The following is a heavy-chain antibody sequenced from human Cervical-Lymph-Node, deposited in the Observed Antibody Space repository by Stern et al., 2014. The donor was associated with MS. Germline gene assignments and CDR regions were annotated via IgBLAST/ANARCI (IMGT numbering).Heavy chain of an antibody. J-gene: IGHJ3*01. Sequence: QEQLVQSGGGVVQPGRSLRLSCAGSGFIFDSYALHWVRQAPGKGLEWVAVISYDGISKNYTESVKGRFSMSRDNSKNMLYLQMTSLRTEDTAVYYCARDETRQVVSAMQFWGQGTVVIVS. V-gene: IGHV3-30-3*01. D-gene: IGHD2-21*01. CDR2: ISYDGISK. CDR3: ARDETRQVVSAMQF. CDR1: GFIFDSYA.